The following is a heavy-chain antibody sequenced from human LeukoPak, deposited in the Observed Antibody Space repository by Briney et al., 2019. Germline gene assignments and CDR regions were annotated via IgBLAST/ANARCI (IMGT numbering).Heavy chain of an antibody. CDR3: ARDRVAFDY. V-gene: IGHV4-59*01. Sequence: PSETLSLTCDVYSGSFGSYYWSWIRQPPGKGLEWIGYIYYSGSTNYNPSLKSRVTISVDTSKNQFSLKLSSVTAADTAVYYCARDRVAFDYWGQGTLVTVSS. J-gene: IGHJ4*02. CDR2: IYYSGST. CDR1: SGSFGSYY.